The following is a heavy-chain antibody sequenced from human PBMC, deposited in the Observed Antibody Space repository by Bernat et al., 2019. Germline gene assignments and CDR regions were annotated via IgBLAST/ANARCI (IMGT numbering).Heavy chain of an antibody. CDR2: IKSKTDGGTT. V-gene: IGHV3-15*01. J-gene: IGHJ3*02. Sequence: EVQLVESGGGLVKPGGSLRLSCAASGFTFSNAWMSWVRQAPGKGLEWVGRIKSKTDGGTTDYAAPVKGRFTISRDDSKNTLYLQMNSLKTEDTAVYYCTTITYYDFWSGSPSPDAFDIWGQGTMVTVSS. D-gene: IGHD3-3*01. CDR1: GFTFSNAW. CDR3: TTITYYDFWSGSPSPDAFDI.